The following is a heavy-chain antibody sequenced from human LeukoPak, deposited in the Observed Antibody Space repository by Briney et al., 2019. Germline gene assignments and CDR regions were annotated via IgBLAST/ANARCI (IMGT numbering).Heavy chain of an antibody. J-gene: IGHJ4*02. CDR1: GFTFSNAW. D-gene: IGHD3-10*01. CDR3: TTVRTETYYYGSGRQRVLQTDY. V-gene: IGHV3-15*01. Sequence: GGSLRLSCAASGFTFSNAWMSWVRQAPGKGLEWVGRIKSKTDGGTTDYAAPVKGRFTISRDDSKNTLYLQMNSLKTEDTAVYYCTTVRTETYYYGSGRQRVLQTDYWGQGTLVTVSS. CDR2: IKSKTDGGTT.